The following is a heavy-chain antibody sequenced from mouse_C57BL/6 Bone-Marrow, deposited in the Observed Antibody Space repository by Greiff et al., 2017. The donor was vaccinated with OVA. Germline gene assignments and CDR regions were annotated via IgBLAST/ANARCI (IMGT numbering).Heavy chain of an antibody. CDR1: GFSLTSYG. CDR2: IWSDGST. V-gene: IGHV2-6-1*01. Sequence: VQLQQSGPGLVAPSQSLSITCTVSGFSLTSYGVHWVRQPPGKGLEWLVVIWSDGSTTYHSALKSRLSISKDNSKSQVFLKMNSLQTDDTAMYYCARQRGRRFYAMDYWGQGTSVTVSS. CDR3: ARQRGRRFYAMDY. J-gene: IGHJ4*01.